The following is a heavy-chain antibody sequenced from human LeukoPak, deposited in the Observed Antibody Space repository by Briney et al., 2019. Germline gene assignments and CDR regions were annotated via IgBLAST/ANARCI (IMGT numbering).Heavy chain of an antibody. J-gene: IGHJ4*02. D-gene: IGHD3-22*01. CDR2: ISAYNGNT. V-gene: IGHV1-18*01. CDR3: ARDRSTKFNYYDSSGYYYPFDY. Sequence: ASVKVSCKASGYTFTSHGISWVRQAPGQGLEWMGWISAYNGNTNYAQKLQGRVTMTADTSTSTAYMELRSLRSDDTAVYYCARDRSTKFNYYDSSGYYYPFDYWGQGTLVTVSS. CDR1: GYTFTSHG.